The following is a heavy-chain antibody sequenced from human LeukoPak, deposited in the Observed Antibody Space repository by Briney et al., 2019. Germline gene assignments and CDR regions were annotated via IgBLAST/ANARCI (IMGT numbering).Heavy chain of an antibody. V-gene: IGHV3-21*01. D-gene: IGHD4-17*01. CDR2: ISSSSSYI. CDR3: ARVKGYGDDDY. J-gene: IGHJ4*02. Sequence: GGSLRLSCAASGFTFSSYSMNWVRPAPGKGLEWVSSISSSSSYIYYADSVKGRFTISRDNAKNSLYLQMNSLRAEDTAVYYCARVKGYGDDDYWGQGTLVTVSS. CDR1: GFTFSSYS.